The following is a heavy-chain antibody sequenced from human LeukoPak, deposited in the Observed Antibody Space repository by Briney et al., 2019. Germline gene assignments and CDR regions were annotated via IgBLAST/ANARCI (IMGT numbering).Heavy chain of an antibody. CDR3: AKNYGDSLPCFDY. J-gene: IGHJ4*02. D-gene: IGHD4-17*01. CDR2: ISGRGGST. CDR1: GFTFSSYA. V-gene: IGHV3-23*01. Sequence: GGSLRLSCAASGFTFSSYAMSWVRQAPGKGLEWVSAISGRGGSTYYADSVKGRFTISRDNSKKTLYLQVQSLRAADTAVYYCAKNYGDSLPCFDYWGQGSLVTVSS.